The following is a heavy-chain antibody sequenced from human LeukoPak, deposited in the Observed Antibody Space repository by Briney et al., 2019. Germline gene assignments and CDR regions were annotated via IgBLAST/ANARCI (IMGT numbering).Heavy chain of an antibody. J-gene: IGHJ3*02. D-gene: IGHD3-10*01. CDR1: GFTFGDYA. V-gene: IGHV3-49*03. CDR3: TRTYGSGDDAFDI. Sequence: GGSLRLSCTASGFTFGDYAMSWFRQAPGKGLEWVGFIRSKAYGGTTEYAASVKGRFTISRDDSKSIAYLQMNSLKTEDTAVYYCTRTYGSGDDAFDIWGQGTMFTVSS. CDR2: IRSKAYGGTT.